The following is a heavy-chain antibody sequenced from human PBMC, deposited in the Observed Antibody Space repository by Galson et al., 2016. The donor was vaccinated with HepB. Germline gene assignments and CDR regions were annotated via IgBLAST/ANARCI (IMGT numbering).Heavy chain of an antibody. Sequence: SLRLSCAVSGFSFRDYYMSWIRQAPGKGLEWISYIGRGARTIYYADSVKSRFTISRDNAKNSLYLQMNSLRAEDTAVYYCAKGGGELDSGGAFDMWGQGTMVTVSS. CDR3: AKGGGELDSGGAFDM. V-gene: IGHV3-11*01. D-gene: IGHD1-1*01. CDR2: IGRGARTI. J-gene: IGHJ3*02. CDR1: GFSFRDYY.